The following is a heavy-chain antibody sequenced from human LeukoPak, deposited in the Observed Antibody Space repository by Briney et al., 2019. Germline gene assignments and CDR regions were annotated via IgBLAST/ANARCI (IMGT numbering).Heavy chain of an antibody. V-gene: IGHV3-74*01. CDR2: INSDGSST. CDR1: GFTFSSYW. J-gene: IGHJ4*02. Sequence: QPGGSLRLSCAASGFTFSSYWMHWVRHAPGKGLVWVSRINSDGSSTSYADSVKGRFTISRDNAKNTLYLQMNSLRAEDTAVYYCARGGSGSYFDYWGQGTLVTVSS. D-gene: IGHD1-26*01. CDR3: ARGGSGSYFDY.